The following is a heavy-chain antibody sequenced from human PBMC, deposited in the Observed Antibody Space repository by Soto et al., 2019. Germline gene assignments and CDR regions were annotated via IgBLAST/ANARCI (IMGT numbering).Heavy chain of an antibody. J-gene: IGHJ5*02. CDR2: ISSSSSYI. V-gene: IGHV3-21*01. CDR3: ARVAVYGGYYLSWLDP. CDR1: GFTFSSYS. Sequence: GGSLRLSCAASGFTFSSYSMNWVRQAPGKGLEWVSSISSSSSYIYYADSVKGRFTISRDNAKNSLYLQMNSLRAEDTAVYYCARVAVYGGYYLSWLDPWGQGTLVTVSS. D-gene: IGHD4-17*01.